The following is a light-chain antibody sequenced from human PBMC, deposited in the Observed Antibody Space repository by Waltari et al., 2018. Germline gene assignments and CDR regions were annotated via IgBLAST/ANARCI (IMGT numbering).Light chain of an antibody. J-gene: IGKJ1*01. V-gene: IGKV4-1*01. CDR2: WAS. CDR3: QQYYSTPPT. Sequence: DIVMTQSPDSLAVSLGERATNNCKSSQSVLSRSDSKNFLALYQQKPGQYPKLLIHWASSRESGVPDRFSGSGSGTDFALTISTLQGEDVAVYYCQQYYSTPPTFGQGTKVEIK. CDR1: QSVLSRSDSKNF.